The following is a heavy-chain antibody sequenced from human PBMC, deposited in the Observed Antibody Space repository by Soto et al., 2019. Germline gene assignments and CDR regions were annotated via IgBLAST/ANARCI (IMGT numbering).Heavy chain of an antibody. J-gene: IGHJ5*02. CDR2: IYHSGST. CDR1: GDSISKTTSY. CDR3: ARRVGSCSGTSCNGWFDP. Sequence: ETLSLTCSVSGDSISKTTSYWGWIRQPPGKGLEWIGTIYHSGSTYYNPSLMSRVTLSVDKSKNQFSLKLNSVTAADTAVYYCARRVGSCSGTSCNGWFDPWGQGTLVTVSS. V-gene: IGHV4-39*01. D-gene: IGHD2-2*01.